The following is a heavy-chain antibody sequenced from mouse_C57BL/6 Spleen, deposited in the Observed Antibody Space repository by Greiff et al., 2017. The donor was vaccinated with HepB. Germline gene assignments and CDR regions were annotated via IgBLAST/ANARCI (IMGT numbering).Heavy chain of an antibody. CDR2: IYPGDGDT. D-gene: IGHD2-2*01. CDR3: ARKGGGYPYYFDY. J-gene: IGHJ2*01. V-gene: IGHV1-80*01. CDR1: GYAFSSYW. Sequence: VQLKQSGAELVKPGASVKISCKASGYAFSSYWMNWVKQRPGKGLEWIGQIYPGDGDTNYNGKFKGKATLTADKSSSTAYMQLSSLTSEDSAVYFCARKGGGYPYYFDYWGQGTTLTVSS.